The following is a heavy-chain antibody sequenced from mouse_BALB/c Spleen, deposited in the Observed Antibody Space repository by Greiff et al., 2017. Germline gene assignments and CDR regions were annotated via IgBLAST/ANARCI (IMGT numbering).Heavy chain of an antibody. CDR2: IDPENGDT. CDR1: GFNITDYY. CDR3: NARRSFDY. Sequence: VQLQQSGAELVGSGASVKLSCTASGFNITDYYMHWVKQRPEQGLEWLGWIDPENGDTEYAPKFQGKATMTADTSSNTAYLQLSSLTSEDTACYYCNARRSFDYWGQGTTLTVSS. V-gene: IGHV14-4*02. J-gene: IGHJ2*01.